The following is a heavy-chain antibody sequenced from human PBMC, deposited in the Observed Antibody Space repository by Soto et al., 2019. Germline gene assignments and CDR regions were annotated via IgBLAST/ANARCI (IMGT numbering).Heavy chain of an antibody. D-gene: IGHD6-19*01. Sequence: PGGSLRLSCAASGFTFSKSDMSWVRQAPGRGLEWVSGISASGRDIHYADSVKDRFTVSRDNSKNTLYLQMNSLRAEDTAIYYCAKGKTSGWYYFDYWGQGALVTVS. V-gene: IGHV3-23*01. CDR2: ISASGRDI. CDR1: GFTFSKSD. J-gene: IGHJ4*02. CDR3: AKGKTSGWYYFDY.